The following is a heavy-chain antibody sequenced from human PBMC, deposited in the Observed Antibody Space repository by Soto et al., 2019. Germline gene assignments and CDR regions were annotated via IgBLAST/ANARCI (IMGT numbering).Heavy chain of an antibody. J-gene: IGHJ6*02. V-gene: IGHV1-18*01. CDR2: ISAYHGNT. CDR1: GYTFTSYG. Sequence: QVQLVQSGAEVKKPGASVKVSCKASGYTFTSYGISWVRQAPGQGLEWMGWISAYHGNTNYAQKLQGRVTMTTDTSTSTAYMELSSLRSDDTAVYYCARDNVGSSSWSYYYGMDVWGQGTTVTVSS. CDR3: ARDNVGSSSWSYYYGMDV. D-gene: IGHD6-13*01.